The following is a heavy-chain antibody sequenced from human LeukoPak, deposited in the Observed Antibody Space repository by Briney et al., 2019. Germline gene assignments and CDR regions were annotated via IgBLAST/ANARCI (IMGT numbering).Heavy chain of an antibody. CDR3: ARGIYGNFDF. Sequence: GGSLRLSCAASGFTFNKYWMHWVRQAPGKGLVWVSRINNYGNDTNYADSVKGRFTISRDNAKNTVYLQMNSLRAGDSAVYYCARGIYGNFDFRGQGSLVTVSS. V-gene: IGHV3-74*01. CDR2: INNYGNDT. D-gene: IGHD3-10*01. J-gene: IGHJ4*02. CDR1: GFTFNKYW.